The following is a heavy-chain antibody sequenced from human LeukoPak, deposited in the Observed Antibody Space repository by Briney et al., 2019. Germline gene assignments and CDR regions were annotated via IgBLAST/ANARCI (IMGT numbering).Heavy chain of an antibody. CDR3: ARGGRIAAAAY. CDR1: GFIFSDYW. V-gene: IGHV3-11*05. Sequence: GGPLRPSCAASGFIFSDYWMSWVRQARGKGLEWVAYISTSSSSTDSADSVRGRFTISRDNAKNTLFLQMDSLRAEDTAVYYCARGGRIAAAAYWGQGTLVTVSS. CDR2: ISTSSSST. D-gene: IGHD6-13*01. J-gene: IGHJ4*02.